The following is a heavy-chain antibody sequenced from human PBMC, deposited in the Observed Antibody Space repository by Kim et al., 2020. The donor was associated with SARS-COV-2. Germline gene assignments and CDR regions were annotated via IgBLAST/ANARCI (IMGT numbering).Heavy chain of an antibody. J-gene: IGHJ5*02. Sequence: SETLSLTCTVSGGSVSSSNYYWRWIRQPPGKGLEWIGNIYYTGDTYYNPSLKSRVTISIDTSKNHFSLKLSSLTAADTAVYYCARLEYSSSSRLFDPWGQGTLVTVSS. CDR1: GGSVSSSNYY. CDR3: ARLEYSSSSRLFDP. CDR2: IYYTGDT. D-gene: IGHD6-6*01. V-gene: IGHV4-39*02.